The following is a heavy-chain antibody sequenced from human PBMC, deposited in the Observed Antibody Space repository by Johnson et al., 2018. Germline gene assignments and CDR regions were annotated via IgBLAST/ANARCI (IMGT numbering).Heavy chain of an antibody. CDR1: GFTFDDYA. D-gene: IGHD2-21*02. CDR3: AKEGCGGDCYGNGFDP. V-gene: IGHV3-9*01. J-gene: IGHJ5*02. CDR2: ISWNSGSI. Sequence: VQLVESGGGLVQPGRSLRLSCAASGFTFDDYAMHWVRQAPGKGLEWVSGISWNSGSIGYADSVQGRFTSSRDNAKNSLYLEMNSLRAEDTALYYCAKEGCGGDCYGNGFDPCGQGTLVTGSS.